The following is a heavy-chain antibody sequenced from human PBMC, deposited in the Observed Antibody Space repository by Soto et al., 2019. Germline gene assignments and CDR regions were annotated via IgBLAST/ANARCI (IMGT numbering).Heavy chain of an antibody. J-gene: IGHJ3*02. CDR1: GFTFSSYA. CDR2: ISGSGGRT. V-gene: IGHV3-23*01. Sequence: GGSLRLSCAASGFTFSSYAMSWVRQAPGKGLEWVSTISGSGGRTDYADSVKGRFTISRDNSKNTLYLQMNSLRADDTAVYYCANLRSQWLMGKDACDIWGQATMVSV. CDR3: ANLRSQWLMGKDACDI. D-gene: IGHD6-19*01.